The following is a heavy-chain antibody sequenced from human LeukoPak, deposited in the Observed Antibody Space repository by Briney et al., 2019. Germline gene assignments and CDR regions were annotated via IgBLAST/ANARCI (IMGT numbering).Heavy chain of an antibody. CDR1: GFTFTSSA. CDR2: IVVGSGNT. Sequence: GTSVTVSFKASGFTFTSSAVQWVRQARGQRLEWIGWIVVGSGNTNYAQKFQERVTITRDMSTSTAYMELSSLRSEDTAVYYCAAGDVNGSGSYSVPDFDYWGQGTLVTVSS. J-gene: IGHJ4*02. CDR3: AAGDVNGSGSYSVPDFDY. D-gene: IGHD3-10*01. V-gene: IGHV1-58*01.